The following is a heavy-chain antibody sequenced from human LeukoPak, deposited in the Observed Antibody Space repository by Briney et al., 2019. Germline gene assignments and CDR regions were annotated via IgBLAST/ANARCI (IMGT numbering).Heavy chain of an antibody. Sequence: SVKVSCKASGGTFSSYAISWVRQAPGQGLEWMGGIIPIFGTANYAQKFQGRVTITADESTSTAYMELSSLRSEDTAVYYCAVLNDFWSGYFKPDYYYYGMDVWGQGTLVTVSS. V-gene: IGHV1-69*13. J-gene: IGHJ6*02. CDR2: IIPIFGTA. CDR1: GGTFSSYA. CDR3: AVLNDFWSGYFKPDYYYYGMDV. D-gene: IGHD3-3*01.